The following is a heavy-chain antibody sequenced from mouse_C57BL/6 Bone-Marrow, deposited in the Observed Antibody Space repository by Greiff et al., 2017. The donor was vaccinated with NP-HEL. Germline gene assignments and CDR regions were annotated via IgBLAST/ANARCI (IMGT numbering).Heavy chain of an antibody. Sequence: VQLQQSGAELVRPGASVKLSCTASGFNIKDDYMHWVKQRPEQGLEWIGWIDPENGDPEYASKFQGKATITADTSSNTAYLQLSSLTSEDTAVYYCTAMVTTTGYYFDYWGQGTTLTVSS. V-gene: IGHV14-4*01. J-gene: IGHJ2*01. CDR1: GFNIKDDY. CDR3: TAMVTTTGYYFDY. CDR2: IDPENGDP. D-gene: IGHD2-2*01.